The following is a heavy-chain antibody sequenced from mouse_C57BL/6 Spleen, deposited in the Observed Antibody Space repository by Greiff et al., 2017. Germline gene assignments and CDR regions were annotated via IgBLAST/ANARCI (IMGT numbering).Heavy chain of an antibody. D-gene: IGHD1-1*01. V-gene: IGHV5-12*01. Sequence: EVKVVESGGGLVQPGGSLKLSCAASGFTFSDYYMYWVRQTPEKRLEWVAYISNGGGSTYYPDTVKGRFTISRDNAKNTLYLQMSRLKSEDTAMYYCARLGDYYGSSSLRYFDVWGTGTTVTVSS. CDR3: ARLGDYYGSSSLRYFDV. CDR1: GFTFSDYY. J-gene: IGHJ1*03. CDR2: ISNGGGST.